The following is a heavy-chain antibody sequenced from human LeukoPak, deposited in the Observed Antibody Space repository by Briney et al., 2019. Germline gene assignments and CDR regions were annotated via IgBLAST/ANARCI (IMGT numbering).Heavy chain of an antibody. CDR2: IIPIFGTA. J-gene: IGHJ4*02. D-gene: IGHD2-15*01. CDR3: ARDVVVAATNGFFYFDY. CDR1: GGTFSSCA. Sequence: SVKVSCKASGGTFSSCAISWVRQAPGQGLEWMGRIIPIFGTANYAQKFQGRVTITTDESTSTAYMELSSLRSEDTAVYYCARDVVVAATNGFFYFDYWGQGTLVTVSS. V-gene: IGHV1-69*05.